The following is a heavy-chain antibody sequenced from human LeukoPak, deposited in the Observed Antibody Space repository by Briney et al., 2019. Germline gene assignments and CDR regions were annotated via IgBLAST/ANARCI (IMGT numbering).Heavy chain of an antibody. CDR3: ARDRGVDTAMVNWFDP. D-gene: IGHD5-18*01. CDR2: ITGSGGST. Sequence: PGGSLRLSCAASAFTFSSYAMSWVRQAPGKGLEWVSAITGSGGSTYYADSVKGRFTISRDNSKNTLYLQMNSLRAEDTALYYCARDRGVDTAMVNWFDPWGQGTLVTVSS. V-gene: IGHV3-23*01. J-gene: IGHJ5*02. CDR1: AFTFSSYA.